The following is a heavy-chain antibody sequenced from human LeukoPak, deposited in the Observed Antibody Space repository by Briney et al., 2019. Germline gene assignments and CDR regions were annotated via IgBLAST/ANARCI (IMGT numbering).Heavy chain of an antibody. Sequence: GGPRRFSCAASGFTFSGYAMAWVRRAQGRGLEWVSAISGSGGSTYYADSVKGRFTISRDNSKNTLYLKMNSLRAEDTAVYYCAKGKATVDYWGQGTLVTVSS. V-gene: IGHV3-23*01. CDR1: GFTFSGYA. CDR3: AKGKATVDY. CDR2: ISGSGGST. J-gene: IGHJ4*02. D-gene: IGHD4-11*01.